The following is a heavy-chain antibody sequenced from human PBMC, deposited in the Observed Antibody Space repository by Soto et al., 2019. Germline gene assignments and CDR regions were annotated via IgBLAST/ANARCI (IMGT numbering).Heavy chain of an antibody. J-gene: IGHJ3*01. CDR1: EFTFRNYG. CDR3: VRDDDFGPNALDL. Sequence: QMQLVESGGGVVQPGRSLRLSCAASEFTFRNYGMHWVRQAPGKGLEWVALIPNDGSEDHYRDSVKGRFTISRDNSRNSLYLQMNSLRDDDTALYYCVRDDDFGPNALDLWGQGTMVRVSS. V-gene: IGHV3-33*01. CDR2: IPNDGSED. D-gene: IGHD1-1*01.